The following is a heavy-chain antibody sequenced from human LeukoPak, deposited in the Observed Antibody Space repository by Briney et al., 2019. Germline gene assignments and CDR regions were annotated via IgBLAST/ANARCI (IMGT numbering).Heavy chain of an antibody. Sequence: GGSLRLSCAVSGFTFSDNWMSWVRQAPGRGLEWVANIKQDGSEKAYVDSVTGRFTISTDNAKNSLYLQMNSLRAEDTAVYYCARGDEWELLSDYWGQGTLVTVSS. CDR2: IKQDGSEK. D-gene: IGHD1-26*01. CDR3: ARGDEWELLSDY. V-gene: IGHV3-7*01. J-gene: IGHJ4*02. CDR1: GFTFSDNW.